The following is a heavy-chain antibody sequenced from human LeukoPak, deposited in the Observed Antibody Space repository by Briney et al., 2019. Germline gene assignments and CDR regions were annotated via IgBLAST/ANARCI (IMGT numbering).Heavy chain of an antibody. J-gene: IGHJ4*02. CDR3: ARGPLAAAGDY. CDR1: GFTFSSYS. D-gene: IGHD6-13*01. Sequence: GGSLILACAASGFTFSSYSMNWVRQAPGMGLEWVSSISSSSSYIYYADSVKGRFTISRDNAKNSLYLQMNSLRAEDTAVYYCARGPLAAAGDYWGQGTLVTVSS. V-gene: IGHV3-21*01. CDR2: ISSSSSYI.